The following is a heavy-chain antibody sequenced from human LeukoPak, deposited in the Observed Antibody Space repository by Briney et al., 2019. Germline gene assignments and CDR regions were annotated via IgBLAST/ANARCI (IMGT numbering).Heavy chain of an antibody. CDR1: GGSISSSSYY. J-gene: IGHJ5*02. Sequence: SETLSLTCTVSGGSISSSSYYWGWIRQPPGKGLEWIGSIYYSGSTYYNPSLKSRVTISVDKSKNQFSLKLSSVTAADTAVYYCARDSFRDYYGSGSYPPWGQGTLVTVSS. CDR3: ARDSFRDYYGSGSYPP. CDR2: IYYSGST. D-gene: IGHD3-10*01. V-gene: IGHV4-39*07.